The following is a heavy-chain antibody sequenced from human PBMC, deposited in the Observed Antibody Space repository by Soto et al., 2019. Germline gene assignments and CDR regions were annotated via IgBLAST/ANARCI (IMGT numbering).Heavy chain of an antibody. CDR1: GSTFNNIA. CDR3: AKDPWGTIVGVVTARVDP. D-gene: IGHD3-3*01. Sequence: GGSLRLSCVASGSTFNNIAMGWVRQAPGKGLKYVSSINESGDSTFYADSVKGRFTISRDNSKSTLHLQMNSLRAEDTAVYYCAKDPWGTIVGVVTARVDPWGQGTLVTVSS. CDR2: INESGDST. V-gene: IGHV3-23*01. J-gene: IGHJ5*02.